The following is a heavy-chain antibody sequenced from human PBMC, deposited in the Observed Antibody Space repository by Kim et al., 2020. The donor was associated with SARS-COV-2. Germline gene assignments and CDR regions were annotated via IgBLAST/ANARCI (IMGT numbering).Heavy chain of an antibody. CDR3: ARSVAGRFDY. CDR1: GFTFNIYS. J-gene: IGHJ4*02. Sequence: GGSLRLSCAASGFTFNIYSMNWVRQTPVKRLEWVSYITSDEKTIYYAGAVRSRFTISRDNAKNLVYLHMTSLRDEDTAIYYCARSVAGRFDYWGQGIFVTVSS. V-gene: IGHV3-48*02. D-gene: IGHD6-13*01. CDR2: ITSDEKTI.